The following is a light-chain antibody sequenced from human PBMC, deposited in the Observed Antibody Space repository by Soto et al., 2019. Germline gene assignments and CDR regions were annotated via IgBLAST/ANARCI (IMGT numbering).Light chain of an antibody. J-gene: IGKJ1*01. V-gene: IGKV3-11*01. CDR3: QHRGNWPRT. CDR2: DAS. CDR1: QSVSSY. Sequence: EIVLTQSPATLSLSPGERATLSCRASQSVSSYLAWYQQKPGQAPRLLIYDASSRATGIPARFSGSGSGTDFTLTISSLEPEDSAVYYCQHRGNWPRTFGQGTKVEIK.